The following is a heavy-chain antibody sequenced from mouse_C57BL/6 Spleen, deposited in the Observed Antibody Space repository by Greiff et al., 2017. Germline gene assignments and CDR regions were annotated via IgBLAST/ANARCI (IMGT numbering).Heavy chain of an antibody. J-gene: IGHJ2*01. D-gene: IGHD2-4*01. CDR2: INPSSGYT. V-gene: IGHV1-4*01. CDR1: GYTFTSYT. CDR3: ARRGDDYGYFDY. Sequence: VQLQQSGAELARPGASVKMSCKASGYTFTSYTMHWVKQRPGQGLEWIGYINPSSGYTKYNQKFKDKATLTADKSSSAAYMQLSSLTSEDSAVYYCARRGDDYGYFDYWGQGTTLTVSS.